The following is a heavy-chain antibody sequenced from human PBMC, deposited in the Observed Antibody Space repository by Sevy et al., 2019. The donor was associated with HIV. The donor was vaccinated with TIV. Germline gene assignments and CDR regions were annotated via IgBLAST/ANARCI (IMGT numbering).Heavy chain of an antibody. J-gene: IGHJ4*02. V-gene: IGHV3-33*01. CDR2: IWYDGSNK. D-gene: IGHD3-22*01. Sequence: GVSLRLSCAASGFTFSSYGMHWVRQAPGKGLEWVAVIWYDGSNKYYADSVKGRFTISRDNSKNMLYLQMNSLRAEDTAVYYCAMNYYDSSGSSFFFDYWGQGTLVTVSS. CDR3: AMNYYDSSGSSFFFDY. CDR1: GFTFSSYG.